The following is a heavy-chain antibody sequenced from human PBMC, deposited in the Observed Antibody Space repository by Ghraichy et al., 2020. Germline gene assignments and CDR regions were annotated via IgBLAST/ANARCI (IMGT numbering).Heavy chain of an antibody. CDR3: ARTPTRRYSDY. J-gene: IGHJ4*02. CDR2: IFYSASP. V-gene: IGHV4-59*01. Sequence: SETLSLTCSVSGASISSYYWSWIRQSPGKGLEWIGCIFYSASPNYNPSLKGRVTISVDTSKNQFSLNLTSVTAANTAVYYCARTPTRRYSDYWGQGTLVTVSS. CDR1: GASISSYY.